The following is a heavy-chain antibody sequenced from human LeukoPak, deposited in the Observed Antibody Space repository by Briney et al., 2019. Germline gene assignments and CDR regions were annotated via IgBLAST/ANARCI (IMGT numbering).Heavy chain of an antibody. V-gene: IGHV3-21*01. J-gene: IGHJ5*02. CDR2: ISTSSRYI. CDR3: ARADCSGSTCYLRRSWFDP. D-gene: IGHD2-2*01. Sequence: PGGSLRLSCAASGFTFSSFDMNWVRQAPGKGLEWGSSISTSSRYIYYRDSVKGRFTISRDDAKNSLYLQMNSLRVEDTAVYYCARADCSGSTCYLRRSWFDPWGQGTLVTVSS. CDR1: GFTFSSFD.